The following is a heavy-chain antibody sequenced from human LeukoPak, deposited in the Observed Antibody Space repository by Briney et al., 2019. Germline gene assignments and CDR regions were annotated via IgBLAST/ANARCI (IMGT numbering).Heavy chain of an antibody. CDR3: ARDRGPAAAIFDY. Sequence: ASVKVSCKAYGYLFTDYYIHWVRQAPGQGLEWMGWINPNSGNTDFAQKFQGRVTMTRDTSISTAYMELSRLRSDDTAVYYCARDRGPAAAIFDYWGQGTLVTVSS. V-gene: IGHV1-2*02. CDR2: INPNSGNT. J-gene: IGHJ4*02. CDR1: GYLFTDYY. D-gene: IGHD2-2*01.